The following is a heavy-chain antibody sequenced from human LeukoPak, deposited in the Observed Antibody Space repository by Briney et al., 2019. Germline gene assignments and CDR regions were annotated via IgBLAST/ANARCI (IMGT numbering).Heavy chain of an antibody. CDR1: GFIFSNYA. V-gene: IGHV3-64*01. CDR3: AKNRWGSVATPDS. CDR2: ISSDGGST. J-gene: IGHJ4*02. Sequence: QAGGSLRLSCAASGFIFSNYAMHWVRQAPGKGLEYVSGISSDGGSTYYANSVKGRFIISRDNSKNTLYLQMGSLRTEDTALYYCAKNRWGSVATPDSWGQGTLVTVSS. D-gene: IGHD5-12*01.